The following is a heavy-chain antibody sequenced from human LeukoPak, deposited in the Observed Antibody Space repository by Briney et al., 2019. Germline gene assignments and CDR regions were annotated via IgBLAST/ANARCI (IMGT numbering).Heavy chain of an antibody. CDR1: GGSINSYY. J-gene: IGHJ5*02. Sequence: SETLSLTCTVSGGSINSYYWSWIRQPPGKGLEWIGYIYYSGSTNYNPSLKSRVTISVDTSKNQFSLKLSSVTAADTAVYYCAREGLNMVRGVIPKEAWGWFDPWGQGTLVTVSS. CDR3: AREGLNMVRGVIPKEAWGWFDP. D-gene: IGHD3-10*01. V-gene: IGHV4-59*12. CDR2: IYYSGST.